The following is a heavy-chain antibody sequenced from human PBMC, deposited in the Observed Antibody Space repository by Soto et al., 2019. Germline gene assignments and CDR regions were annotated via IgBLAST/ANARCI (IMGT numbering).Heavy chain of an antibody. V-gene: IGHV3-64*01. CDR1: GFIFSSYA. D-gene: IGHD4-17*01. J-gene: IGHJ4*02. Sequence: GGSLRLSCAASGFIFSSYAMHWVRQAPGKGLEYVSAISSNGGSTYYANSVKGRFTISRDNSKNTLYLQMGSLRAEDMAVYYCARDGSYGDIDYWGQGTLVTVSS. CDR3: ARDGSYGDIDY. CDR2: ISSNGGST.